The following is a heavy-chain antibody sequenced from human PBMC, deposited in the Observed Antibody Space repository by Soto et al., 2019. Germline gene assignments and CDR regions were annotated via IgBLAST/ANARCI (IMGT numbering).Heavy chain of an antibody. V-gene: IGHV3-23*01. J-gene: IGHJ3*01. CDR1: GFIFTNYA. D-gene: IGHD5-12*01. CDR2: IGGRGNSA. Sequence: GGSLSLSCAASGFIFTNYAMNWVRQAPGKGLEWVSVIGGRGNSAYYADSVQGRFTISRDNSKNTLSLQMSSLTADDTAIYYCVREGRGSFDFWGRGTMVTVSS. CDR3: VREGRGSFDF.